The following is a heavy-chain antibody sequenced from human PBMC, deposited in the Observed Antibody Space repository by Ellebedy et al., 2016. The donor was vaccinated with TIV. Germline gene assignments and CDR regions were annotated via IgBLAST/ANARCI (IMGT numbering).Heavy chain of an antibody. J-gene: IGHJ4*02. CDR3: AKARYSDYTDY. V-gene: IGHV3-9*01. CDR1: GFPFDDYA. D-gene: IGHD4-11*01. CDR2: ISWNSVGI. Sequence: PGGSLRLSCAASGFPFDDYAMHWVRQAPGKGLEWVSGISWNSVGIGYADSVKGRFTISRDNAKNSLYLQMNSLRPEDTALYYCAKARYSDYTDYWGQGTLVTVSS.